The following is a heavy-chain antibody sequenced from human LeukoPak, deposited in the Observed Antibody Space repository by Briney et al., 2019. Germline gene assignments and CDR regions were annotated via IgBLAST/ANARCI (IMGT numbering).Heavy chain of an antibody. J-gene: IGHJ4*02. CDR2: IKPDGSEK. CDR3: ARMSSYCDY. Sequence: PGGSLRLSCVASGFTFSSHHMNWVRQTPGKGLESVATIKPDGSEKYYVDSVKGRFTISRDNAKSSLYLQMSSLRAEDTVVYFCARMSSYCDYWGQGTLVTVSS. D-gene: IGHD2-2*01. CDR1: GFTFSSHH. V-gene: IGHV3-7*01.